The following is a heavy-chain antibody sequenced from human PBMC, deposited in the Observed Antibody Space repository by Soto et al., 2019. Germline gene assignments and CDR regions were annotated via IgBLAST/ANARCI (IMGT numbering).Heavy chain of an antibody. V-gene: IGHV1-2*04. CDR1: GYTFTGYY. CDR3: ARDLKTDITEYCSGGSCYYYYYGMDV. Sequence: ASVEVCCKASGYTFTGYYMHWVRQAPGQGLEWMGWINPNSGGTNYAQKFQGWVTMTRDTSISTAYMELSRLRSDDTAVYYCARDLKTDITEYCSGGSCYYYYYGMDVWGQGTTVTVSS. D-gene: IGHD2-15*01. CDR2: INPNSGGT. J-gene: IGHJ6*02.